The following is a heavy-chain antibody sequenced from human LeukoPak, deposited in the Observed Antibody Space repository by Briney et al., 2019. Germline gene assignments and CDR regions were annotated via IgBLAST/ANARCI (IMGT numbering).Heavy chain of an antibody. D-gene: IGHD4-17*01. J-gene: IGHJ4*02. CDR1: GFAFSKYW. CDR3: VKDDDQYGVDY. V-gene: IGHV3-74*01. Sequence: PGGSLRLSCAASGFAFSKYWMHWVRQAPGKGLACVSRVKSDGTYTSYADSVKGRFIISRDNAKNTLYLQMSSLRAEDTAVYYCVKDDDQYGVDYWGQGTLVTVSS. CDR2: VKSDGTYT.